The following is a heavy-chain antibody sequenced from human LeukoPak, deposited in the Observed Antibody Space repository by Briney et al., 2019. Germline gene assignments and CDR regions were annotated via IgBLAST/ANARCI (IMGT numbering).Heavy chain of an antibody. Sequence: GGSLRLSCAASGFTFSSYWMHWVRQAPGKGLVWVSRIRSDGSTTYADSVKGRFTISRDNAKNTLYLQMNSLRAEDTAVYYCAANSDYFSYWGQGTLVTVSS. D-gene: IGHD2-21*01. CDR1: GFTFSSYW. J-gene: IGHJ4*02. CDR2: IRSDGST. CDR3: AANSDYFSY. V-gene: IGHV3-74*01.